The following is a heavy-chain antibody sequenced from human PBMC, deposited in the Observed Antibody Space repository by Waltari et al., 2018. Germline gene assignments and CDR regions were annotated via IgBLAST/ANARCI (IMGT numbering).Heavy chain of an antibody. CDR3: ATYIGASGGTAAFDV. Sequence: QLQLQESGPRLVRPSETLSLICRVSGVSITSNSHYWAWIRQSPGQGLEWIGTVSYSGTTYISPSLKSRVSVSRDTSKNQVSLILGSVTAADMAVYYCATYIGASGGTAAFDVWGQGTMVTVSS. V-gene: IGHV4-39*01. D-gene: IGHD5-12*01. CDR1: GVSITSNSHY. CDR2: VSYSGTT. J-gene: IGHJ3*01.